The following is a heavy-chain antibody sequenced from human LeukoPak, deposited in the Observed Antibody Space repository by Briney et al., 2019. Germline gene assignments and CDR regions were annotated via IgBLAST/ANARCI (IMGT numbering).Heavy chain of an antibody. V-gene: IGHV1-3*01. D-gene: IGHD3-22*01. Sequence: ASVKVSCKASGYTFTSYAMHWVRQAPGQRLEWMGWINAGNGNTKYSQKFQGRVTITRDTSASTAYMELSSLRSEDTAAYYCARTDSSGYLLGYWGQGTLVTVSS. CDR2: INAGNGNT. CDR3: ARTDSSGYLLGY. CDR1: GYTFTSYA. J-gene: IGHJ4*02.